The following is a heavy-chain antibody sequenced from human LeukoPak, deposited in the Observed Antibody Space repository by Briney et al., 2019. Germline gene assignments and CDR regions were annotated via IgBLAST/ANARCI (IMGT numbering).Heavy chain of an antibody. D-gene: IGHD2/OR15-2a*01. CDR1: GGSISSGDYY. V-gene: IGHV4-30-4*01. J-gene: IGHJ6*02. CDR3: ARATLLMAYGMDV. CDR2: IYYSGST. Sequence: SETLSLTCTVSGGSISSGDYYWSWIRQPPGKGLEWIGYIYYSGSTYYNPSLKNRVTISVDTSKNQFSLKLGSVTAADTAVYYCARATLLMAYGMDVWGQGTTVTVSS.